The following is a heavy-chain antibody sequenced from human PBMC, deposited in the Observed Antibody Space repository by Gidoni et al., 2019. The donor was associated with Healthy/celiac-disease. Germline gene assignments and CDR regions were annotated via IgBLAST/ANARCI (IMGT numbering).Heavy chain of an antibody. J-gene: IGHJ4*02. CDR2: ISGSGGST. V-gene: IGHV3-23*01. CDR3: AKDQNSSCPGY. CDR1: GLTFSGYA. Sequence: EVKRLESGGGLVQPGGSLRLSSAASGLTFSGYAMSWVGQAPGKGLGSVLAISGSGGSTYDADSVKGRFTISRDNSKNTLYLQMNSLRAEDTAVYYCAKDQNSSCPGYWGQGTLVTVSS. D-gene: IGHD6-19*01.